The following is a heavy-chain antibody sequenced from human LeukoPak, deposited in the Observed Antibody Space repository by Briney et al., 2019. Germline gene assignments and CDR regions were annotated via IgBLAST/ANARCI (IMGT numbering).Heavy chain of an antibody. CDR2: INPSGSST. CDR1: GYSFTSHY. Sequence: ASVKVSCKASGYSFTSHYMHWVRQAPGQGLEWLGLINPSGSSTLYAQKFQGRVTMTRDMSTTTDYMELSSLRSEDTAFYYCARDNSVGDVAWLFDPWGQGTLVTVSS. D-gene: IGHD1-26*01. V-gene: IGHV1-46*01. J-gene: IGHJ5*02. CDR3: ARDNSVGDVAWLFDP.